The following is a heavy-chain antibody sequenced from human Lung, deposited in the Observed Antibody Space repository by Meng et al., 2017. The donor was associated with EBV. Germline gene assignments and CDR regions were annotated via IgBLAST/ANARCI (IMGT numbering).Heavy chain of an antibody. J-gene: IGHJ4*02. D-gene: IGHD5-18*01. Sequence: QVQLQESGPGLVKPSQTLSLTCTVSGGSISSKNYYWSWIRQHPGKGLEWIGYIYYSGSTYYNPSLKSLVSISVDTSSNQFSLKLSSVTAADTAVYYCARAVDTGYFDYWGQGTLVTVSS. CDR2: IYYSGST. CDR1: GGSISSKNYY. V-gene: IGHV4-31*01. CDR3: ARAVDTGYFDY.